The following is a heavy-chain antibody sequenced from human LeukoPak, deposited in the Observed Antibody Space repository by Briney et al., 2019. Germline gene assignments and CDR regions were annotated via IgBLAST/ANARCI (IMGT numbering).Heavy chain of an antibody. CDR3: GIGGYYDSSGYYYGWDYFDY. CDR1: GFTFSSHA. CDR2: ISGTGGST. V-gene: IGHV3-23*01. Sequence: PGGSLRLSCAASGFTFSSHAMSWVRQAPGKGLEWVSAISGTGGSTYYADSVKGRFTISRDNSKNTLYLQMNSLRAEDTAVYYCGIGGYYDSSGYYYGWDYFDYWGQGTLVTVSS. D-gene: IGHD3-22*01. J-gene: IGHJ4*02.